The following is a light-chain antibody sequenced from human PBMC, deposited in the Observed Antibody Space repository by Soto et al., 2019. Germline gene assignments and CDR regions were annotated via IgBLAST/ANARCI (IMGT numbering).Light chain of an antibody. J-gene: IGKJ2*01. Sequence: EIVLTQSPGTLSLSPGERATLSCRASQSVSSIYLAWYQQKPGQAPRLLIYGASNRATGIPDRFSGSGSGTYFTLTISSLESEDFAVYYCQQYGSSPVTFGQGTKVQIK. V-gene: IGKV3-20*01. CDR3: QQYGSSPVT. CDR2: GAS. CDR1: QSVSSIY.